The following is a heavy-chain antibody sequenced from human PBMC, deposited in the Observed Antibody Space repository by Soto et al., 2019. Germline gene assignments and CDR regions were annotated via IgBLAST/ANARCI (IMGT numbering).Heavy chain of an antibody. Sequence: QVQLVESGGGVVQPGRSLRLSCAASGFTFGRFGMHWVRQAPGEGLEWVTFISYDGGNTEYAASVKGRFTVSRDNSKKTLYLQMNSLRAEDTAFYFCAKEIRANLDDYGDYAGFDPWGQGTLVIVSS. CDR3: AKEIRANLDDYGDYAGFDP. D-gene: IGHD4-17*01. CDR2: ISYDGGNT. V-gene: IGHV3-30*18. CDR1: GFTFGRFG. J-gene: IGHJ5*02.